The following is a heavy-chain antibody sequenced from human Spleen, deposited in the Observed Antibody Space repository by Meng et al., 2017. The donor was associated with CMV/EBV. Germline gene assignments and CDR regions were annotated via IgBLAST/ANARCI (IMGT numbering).Heavy chain of an antibody. J-gene: IGHJ4*02. CDR1: GFTFSSYE. V-gene: IGHV3-48*03. CDR3: ARPDSTVHYFDS. Sequence: GGSLRLSCAASGFTFSSYEMNWVRQAPGKGLEWVSYISSSGSTIYYADSVKGRFTISRDNAKNSLYLQMNSLKAEDTAVYYCARPDSTVHYFDSWGQGTLVTVSS. D-gene: IGHD4-11*01. CDR2: ISSSGSTI.